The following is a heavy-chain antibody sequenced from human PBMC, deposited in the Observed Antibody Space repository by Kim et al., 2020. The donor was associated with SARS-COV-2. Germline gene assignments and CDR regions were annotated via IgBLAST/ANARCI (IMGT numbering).Heavy chain of an antibody. Sequence: GGSLRLSCAASGFPFSSYSINWVRQAPGKGLEWVSYISSSSSFKYYADSVKGRFTISRDNAKNSLFLQMNSLRAEDTAVYYCARDFGNYGSGSYMYFFDQWGQGTLVTVSS. CDR2: ISSSSSFK. V-gene: IGHV3-21*01. CDR1: GFPFSSYS. D-gene: IGHD3-10*01. J-gene: IGHJ4*02. CDR3: ARDFGNYGSGSYMYFFDQ.